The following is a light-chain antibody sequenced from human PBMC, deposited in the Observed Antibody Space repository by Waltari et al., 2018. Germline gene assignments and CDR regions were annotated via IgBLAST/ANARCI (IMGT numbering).Light chain of an antibody. V-gene: IGKV3-20*01. CDR1: QSVSSSY. Sequence: EIVLTQSPGTLSLSPGERATLSCRASQSVSSSYLAGYQQKPGQAPRLLIYGASSRATGIPDRFSGSGSGTDFTLTISRLEPEDFAVYYCQQYGSSPLFGPGTRVDIK. CDR2: GAS. J-gene: IGKJ3*01. CDR3: QQYGSSPL.